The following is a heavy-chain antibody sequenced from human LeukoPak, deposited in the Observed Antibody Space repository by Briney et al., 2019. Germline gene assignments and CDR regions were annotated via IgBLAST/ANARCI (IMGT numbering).Heavy chain of an antibody. J-gene: IGHJ5*02. CDR3: ARGGGDSLLQNWFDP. CDR2: INPNSGGT. Sequence: GASVKVSCKASGYTFTGYYMHWVRQAPGQGLEWMGWINPNSGGTNYAQKFQGRVTMTRDTSISTAYMELSRLRSDATAVYYCARGGGDSLLQNWFDPWGQGTLVTVSS. CDR1: GYTFTGYY. D-gene: IGHD3-16*01. V-gene: IGHV1-2*02.